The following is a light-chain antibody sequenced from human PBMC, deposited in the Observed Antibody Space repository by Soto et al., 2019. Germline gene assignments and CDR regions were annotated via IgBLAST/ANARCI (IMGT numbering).Light chain of an antibody. CDR1: HTISSSY. J-gene: IGKJ3*01. CDR2: GAS. V-gene: IGKV3-20*01. Sequence: EIVLTQSPGTLSLSPGERATLSCRASHTISSSYLAWYQQKPGQAPRLLMYGASSRATGIPDRFSGSGSGTDFTLTISRLEPEDFEVYSCQQYGSSPGTLGPGTKVDIK. CDR3: QQYGSSPGT.